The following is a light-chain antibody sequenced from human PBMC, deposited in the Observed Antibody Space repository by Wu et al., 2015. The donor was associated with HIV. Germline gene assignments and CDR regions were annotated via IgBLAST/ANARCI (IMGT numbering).Light chain of an antibody. Sequence: QLTQPPDSLSASVGDRVTIVCRASQGINNYLAWYQQKPGKAPNLLIYGASTLQGGVPSRFSGSGSGTNFSLTISSLQPEDSATYYCQQANSFPLTFGGGTKVEI. J-gene: IGKJ4*01. V-gene: IGKV1-9*01. CDR1: QGINNY. CDR2: GAS. CDR3: QQANSFPLT.